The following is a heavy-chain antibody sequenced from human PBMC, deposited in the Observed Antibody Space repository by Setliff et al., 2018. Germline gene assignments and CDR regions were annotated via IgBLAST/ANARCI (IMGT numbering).Heavy chain of an antibody. D-gene: IGHD4-17*01. CDR2: ISWNSANI. CDR1: GFTSNDYA. Sequence: GGSLRLSCAASGFTSNDYAMHWVRQAPGKGLEWVSGISWNSANIDYADSVKGRFTISRDNAKNSLYLEMNSLRAEDTAFYYCARAVVGYGDLYYFDCWGQGTLVTVSS. V-gene: IGHV3-9*02. J-gene: IGHJ4*02. CDR3: ARAVVGYGDLYYFDC.